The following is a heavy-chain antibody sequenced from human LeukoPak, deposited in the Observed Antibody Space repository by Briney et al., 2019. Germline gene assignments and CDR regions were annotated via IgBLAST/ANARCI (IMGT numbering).Heavy chain of an antibody. Sequence: ASVKVSCKASGYTFTGYYMHWVRQAPGQGLEWMGWINPNSGGTNYARKFQGRVTMTRDTSISTAYMELSRLRSDDTAVYYCARDLVDYGDQNWFDPWGQGTLVTVSS. CDR3: ARDLVDYGDQNWFDP. V-gene: IGHV1-2*02. CDR2: INPNSGGT. D-gene: IGHD4-17*01. CDR1: GYTFTGYY. J-gene: IGHJ5*02.